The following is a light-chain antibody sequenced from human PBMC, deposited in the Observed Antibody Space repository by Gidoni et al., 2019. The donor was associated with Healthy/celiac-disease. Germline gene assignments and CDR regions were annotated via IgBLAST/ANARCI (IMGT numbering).Light chain of an antibody. CDR3: AAWDDSLNGRV. Sequence: SVLTQRPSASGTPGQGVTITCSGSSSNIGSNTVNWYQQLPGTAPKLLIYSNNQRPSGVPDRFSGSKSCTSASLAISGLQSEDEADYYCAAWDDSLNGRVFGGGTKLTVL. CDR1: SSNIGSNT. CDR2: SNN. V-gene: IGLV1-44*01. J-gene: IGLJ2*01.